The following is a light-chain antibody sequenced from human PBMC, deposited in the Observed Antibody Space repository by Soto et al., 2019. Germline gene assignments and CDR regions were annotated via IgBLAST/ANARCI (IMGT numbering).Light chain of an antibody. V-gene: IGKV3-20*01. CDR1: QSVSSSY. CDR2: GAS. CDR3: QQYGSPPTYT. J-gene: IGKJ2*01. Sequence: EIVLTQSPGTLSLSPGERATLSCRASQSVSSSYLAWYQQKPGQAPRLLIYGASSRATRIPDRLSGSGTGKDCTLTISRLEPEDFAVYYCQQYGSPPTYTFGQGTQLEIK.